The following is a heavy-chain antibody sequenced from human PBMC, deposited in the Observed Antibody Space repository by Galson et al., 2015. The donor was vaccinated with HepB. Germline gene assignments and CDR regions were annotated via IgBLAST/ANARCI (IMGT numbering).Heavy chain of an antibody. CDR1: GGTFSSYA. CDR3: ARLRSITMIVVAPGSWFDP. D-gene: IGHD3-22*01. J-gene: IGHJ5*02. CDR2: IIPIFGTA. V-gene: IGHV1-69*13. Sequence: SVKVSCKASGGTFSSYAISWVRQAPGQGLEWMGGIIPIFGTANYAQKSQGRVTITADESTSTAYMELSSLRSEDTAVYYCARLRSITMIVVAPGSWFDPWGQGTLVTVSS.